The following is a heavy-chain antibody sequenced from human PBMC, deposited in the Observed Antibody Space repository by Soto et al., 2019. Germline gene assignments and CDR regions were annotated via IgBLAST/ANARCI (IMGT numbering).Heavy chain of an antibody. Sequence: SVKVSCKASGYNFTSYGISWVRRAPGQGLEWMGWISPHNDRTKYARRFQDRVTMTTETPTSTVYMELGSLRSDDTAVYYCARDLYYSSGRYFDHDAFDIWGQGAVVTVSS. J-gene: IGHJ3*02. D-gene: IGHD6-19*01. V-gene: IGHV1-18*01. CDR1: GYNFTSYG. CDR3: ARDLYYSSGRYFDHDAFDI. CDR2: ISPHNDRT.